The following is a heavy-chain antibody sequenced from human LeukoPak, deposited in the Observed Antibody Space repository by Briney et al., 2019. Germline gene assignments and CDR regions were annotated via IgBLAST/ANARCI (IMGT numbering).Heavy chain of an antibody. CDR1: GFTFSSYG. CDR3: AKDQGDSSGYYYSFDY. D-gene: IGHD3-22*01. CDR2: ISYDGSDK. V-gene: IGHV3-30*18. J-gene: IGHJ4*02. Sequence: PGGSLRLSCAASGFTFSSYGMHWVRQAPGKGLEWVAVISYDGSDKYYADSVKGRFTISRDNSKNTLYLQMNSLRAEDTAVYYCAKDQGDSSGYYYSFDYWGQGTLVTVSS.